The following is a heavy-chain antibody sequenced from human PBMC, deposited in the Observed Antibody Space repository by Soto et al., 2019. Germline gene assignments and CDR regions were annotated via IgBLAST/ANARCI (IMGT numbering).Heavy chain of an antibody. V-gene: IGHV4-61*01. D-gene: IGHD5-18*01. CDR2: IYYSGST. CDR3: ARLSGYSYGLPPYFDY. J-gene: IGHJ4*02. Sequence: QVQLQESGPGLVKPSETLSLTCTVSGGSVSSGSDYWSWIRQPPGKGLEWIGYIYYSGSTNYNPSLKSRVTISVATSKNQFSLKLSSVTAADTAVYYCARLSGYSYGLPPYFDYWGQGTLVTVSS. CDR1: GGSVSSGSDY.